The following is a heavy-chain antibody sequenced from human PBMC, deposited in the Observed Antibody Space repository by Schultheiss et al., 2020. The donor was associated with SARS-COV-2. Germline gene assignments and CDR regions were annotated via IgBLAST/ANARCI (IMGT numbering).Heavy chain of an antibody. CDR2: IYHSGST. V-gene: IGHV4-38-2*01. CDR3: ARERGDASSRGDH. D-gene: IGHD6-6*01. J-gene: IGHJ4*02. Sequence: SQTLSLTCAVSGYSISSGYYWGWIRQPPGKGLEWIGSIYHSGSTYYNPSLKSRVTISVDTSKNQFSLKLSSVTAADTAVYYCARERGDASSRGDHWGQGTLVTVSS. CDR1: GYSISSGYY.